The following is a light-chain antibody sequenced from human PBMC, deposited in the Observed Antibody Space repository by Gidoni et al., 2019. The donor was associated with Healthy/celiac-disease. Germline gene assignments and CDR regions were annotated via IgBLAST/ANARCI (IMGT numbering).Light chain of an antibody. CDR2: AAS. CDR3: QQSYSTPFT. CDR1: QSISSY. Sequence: DIQMTQSPSSLSASVGDRVPITCRASQSISSYLNWYQQKPGKAPKLVIYAASSLQSGVPSRFSGSGSGTDFTLTISSLQPEEFATYYCQQSYSTPFTFGPGTKVDIK. J-gene: IGKJ3*01. V-gene: IGKV1-39*01.